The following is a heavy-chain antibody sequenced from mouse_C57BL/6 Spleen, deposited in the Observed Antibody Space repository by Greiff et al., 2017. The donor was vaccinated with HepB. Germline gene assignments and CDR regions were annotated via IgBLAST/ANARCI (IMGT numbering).Heavy chain of an antibody. Sequence: EVQLQQSGPELVKPGASVKMSCKASGYTFTDYNMHWVKQSHGKSLEWIGYINPNNGGTSYNQKFKGKATLTVNKSSSTAYMELRSLTSEDSAVYYCANYYGSRRGAMDYLGQGTSVTVSS. J-gene: IGHJ4*01. CDR2: INPNNGGT. V-gene: IGHV1-22*01. CDR3: ANYYGSRRGAMDY. CDR1: GYTFTDYN. D-gene: IGHD1-1*01.